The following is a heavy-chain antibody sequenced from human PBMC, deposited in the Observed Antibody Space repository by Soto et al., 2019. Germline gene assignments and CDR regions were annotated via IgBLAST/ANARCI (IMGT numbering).Heavy chain of an antibody. D-gene: IGHD3-10*01. Sequence: QVQLVQSGAEVKKPGASVKVSCKASGYTFTSYGISWVRQAPGQGLEWMGWISAYNGNTNYAQKLQGRVTMTTDTSTSTAYMELRSLRSDDTAVYYCARDVKWFGELGVKGWFDPWGQGTLVTVSS. J-gene: IGHJ5*02. V-gene: IGHV1-18*01. CDR1: GYTFTSYG. CDR3: ARDVKWFGELGVKGWFDP. CDR2: ISAYNGNT.